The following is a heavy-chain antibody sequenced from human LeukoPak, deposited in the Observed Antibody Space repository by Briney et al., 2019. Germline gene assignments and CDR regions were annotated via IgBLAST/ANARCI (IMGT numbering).Heavy chain of an antibody. Sequence: GGTLRLSCAASGFTFSTYGMNWVRQAPGKGLEWVSGVSPSGDITYYADSVKGRFTISRDNSKNTLYLEMNSLRADDTAVYYCAKLGKGGDLKKGYWGQGTLVTVSS. D-gene: IGHD2-21*02. CDR2: VSPSGDIT. J-gene: IGHJ4*02. CDR1: GFTFSTYG. CDR3: AKLGKGGDLKKGY. V-gene: IGHV3-23*01.